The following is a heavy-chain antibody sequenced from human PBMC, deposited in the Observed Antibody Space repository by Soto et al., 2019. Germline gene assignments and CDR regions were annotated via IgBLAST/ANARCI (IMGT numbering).Heavy chain of an antibody. V-gene: IGHV3-11*06. CDR3: VTDPDGIRDFDY. Sequence: VQLVESGGDLVQPGGSVRLSCVASGFTFSDYGMTWVRQAPGKGLEWISFIGRTGADTPYADVVKGRFSVSRDNAKNSLYLQMSSLRDEDTAAYFWVTDPDGIRDFDYWAQGTQVIVSS. CDR1: GFTFSDYG. D-gene: IGHD1-1*01. J-gene: IGHJ4*02. CDR2: IGRTGADT.